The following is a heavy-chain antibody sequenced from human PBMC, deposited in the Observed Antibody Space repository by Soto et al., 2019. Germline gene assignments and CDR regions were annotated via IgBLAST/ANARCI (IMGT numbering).Heavy chain of an antibody. J-gene: IGHJ3*02. Sequence: QVHLVQSGAEVKKPGSSVKVSCKASGGTFNTYTLIWVRQAPGQGLEWMGRIIPFLSITNSAQNFQDRVTITADKSTSTAYMELTILRSDDTAVYYCTFGTWSAGTFDIWGQGTMVTVSS. CDR2: IIPFLSIT. CDR3: TFGTWSAGTFDI. D-gene: IGHD6-13*01. CDR1: GGTFNTYT. V-gene: IGHV1-69*02.